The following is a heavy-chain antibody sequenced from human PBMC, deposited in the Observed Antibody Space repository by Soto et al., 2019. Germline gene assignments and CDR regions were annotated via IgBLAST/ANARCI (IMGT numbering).Heavy chain of an antibody. CDR1: RVAFSKFI. Sequence: QAQLEQSGGEVKKPGSSVKVSCNASRVAFSKFIVTWVRQAPGLGLEWVGGIIPIFGTANYAQKFQGRVTSTADESTSTSYMEVNNLRSEDTAVYYCAKVRYSSPMGYYYGMDVWGQGTTVTVSS. D-gene: IGHD6-19*01. CDR3: AKVRYSSPMGYYYGMDV. J-gene: IGHJ6*02. V-gene: IGHV1-69*01. CDR2: IIPIFGTA.